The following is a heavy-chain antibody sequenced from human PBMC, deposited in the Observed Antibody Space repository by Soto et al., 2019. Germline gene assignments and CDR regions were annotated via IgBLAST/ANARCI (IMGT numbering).Heavy chain of an antibody. CDR1: GYTFTGYY. D-gene: IGHD1-7*01. J-gene: IGHJ6*02. Sequence: GASVKVSCKASGYTFTGYYMHWVRQAPGQGLEWMGWINPNSGGTNYAQKFQGWVTMTRDTSISTAYMELSRLRSDDTAVYYCARGKELRLSYYYYGMDVWGQGTTVTVSS. CDR3: ARGKELRLSYYYYGMDV. CDR2: INPNSGGT. V-gene: IGHV1-2*04.